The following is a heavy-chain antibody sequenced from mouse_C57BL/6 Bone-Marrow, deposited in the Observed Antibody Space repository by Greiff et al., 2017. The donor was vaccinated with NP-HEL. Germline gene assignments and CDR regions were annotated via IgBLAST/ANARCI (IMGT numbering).Heavy chain of an antibody. CDR2: IYPRSGNT. CDR1: GYTFTSYG. D-gene: IGHD1-1*01. Sequence: QVQLQQSGAELARPGASVKLSCKASGYTFTSYGISWVKQRTGQGLEWIGEIYPRSGNTYYNEKFKGKATLTADKSSSTAYMELRSLTSEDSAVYFCARSGLLRFYYAMDYWGQGTSVTVSS. V-gene: IGHV1-81*01. J-gene: IGHJ4*01. CDR3: ARSGLLRFYYAMDY.